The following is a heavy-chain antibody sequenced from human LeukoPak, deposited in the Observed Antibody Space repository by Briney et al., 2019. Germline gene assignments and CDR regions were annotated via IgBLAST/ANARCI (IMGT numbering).Heavy chain of an antibody. V-gene: IGHV1-18*01. D-gene: IGHD3-10*01. Sequence: AASVKVSCKVSGYTFTSYGISWVRQAPGQGLEWMGWISAYNGNTNYVQKLQGRVTMTTDTSTSTAYMELRSLRSDDTAVYYCARDPSPHYYGSGSYNSYWGQGTLVTVSS. CDR3: ARDPSPHYYGSGSYNSY. CDR1: GYTFTSYG. CDR2: ISAYNGNT. J-gene: IGHJ4*02.